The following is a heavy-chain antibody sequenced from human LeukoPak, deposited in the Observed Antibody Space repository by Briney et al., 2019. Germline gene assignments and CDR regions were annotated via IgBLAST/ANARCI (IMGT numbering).Heavy chain of an antibody. Sequence: GGSLRLSCAASGFTFDDYAMHWVRQAPGKGLEWVSLISEDGGTTYYTDSVKGRFTISRDNRKNSLYLQMNSLRTEDAALYYCAKGHFEYSSSSDWFDPWGQGTLVTVSS. D-gene: IGHD6-6*01. CDR1: GFTFDDYA. V-gene: IGHV3-43*02. CDR3: AKGHFEYSSSSDWFDP. J-gene: IGHJ5*02. CDR2: ISEDGGTT.